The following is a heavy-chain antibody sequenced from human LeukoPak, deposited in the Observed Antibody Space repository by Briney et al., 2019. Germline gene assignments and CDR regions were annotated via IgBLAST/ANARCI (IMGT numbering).Heavy chain of an antibody. CDR3: ARRTGGSYDY. D-gene: IGHD1-26*01. CDR1: GGSISSYY. J-gene: IGHJ4*02. CDR2: IYYSGST. Sequence: SETLSLTCTVSGGSISSYYWGWIRQPPGKGLEWIGSIYYSGSTYYNPSLKSRVTISVDTSKNQFSLKLSSVTAADTAVYYCARRTGGSYDYWGQGTLVTVSS. V-gene: IGHV4-39*07.